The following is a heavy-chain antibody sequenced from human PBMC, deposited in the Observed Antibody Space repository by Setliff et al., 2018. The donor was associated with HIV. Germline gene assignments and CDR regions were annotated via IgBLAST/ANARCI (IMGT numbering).Heavy chain of an antibody. J-gene: IGHJ1*01. Sequence: ASVKVSCKASGYTFTSYYIHWVRQAPGQGLEWMGIINPSSTSTNYAQRFQGRVTMTRDTSTSTVYMELSRLRSEDTAVYYCARDHMSVGAWVGATSRGLFQHWGQGTLVTVSS. CDR3: ARDHMSVGAWVGATSRGLFQH. CDR1: GYTFTSYY. D-gene: IGHD1-26*01. CDR2: INPSSTST. V-gene: IGHV1-46*01.